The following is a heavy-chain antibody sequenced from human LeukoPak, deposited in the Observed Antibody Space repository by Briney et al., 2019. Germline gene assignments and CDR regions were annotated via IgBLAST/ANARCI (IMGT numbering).Heavy chain of an antibody. CDR1: GGSICSYY. Sequence: SETLSLTCTVSGGSICSYYWSWIRQPPGKGLEWIGYIYYSGSTNYNPSLKSRVTISVETSKNQFSLKLSSVTAADTAVYYCARVLGPPYYFDYWGQGTLVTVSS. CDR3: ARVLGPPYYFDY. J-gene: IGHJ4*02. D-gene: IGHD3-16*01. V-gene: IGHV4-59*01. CDR2: IYYSGST.